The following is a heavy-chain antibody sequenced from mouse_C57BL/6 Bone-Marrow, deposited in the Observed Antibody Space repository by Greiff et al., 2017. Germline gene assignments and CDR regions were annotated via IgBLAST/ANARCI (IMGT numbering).Heavy chain of an antibody. D-gene: IGHD2-2*01. V-gene: IGHV1-85*01. Sequence: VKLVESGPELVKPGASVKLSCKASGYTFTSYDINWVKQRPGQGLEWIGWIYPRDGSTKYNEKFKGKATLTVDTSSSTAYMELHSLTSEDSAVYFCAREGGVTTGYAMDYWGQGTSVTVSS. CDR2: IYPRDGST. CDR3: AREGGVTTGYAMDY. CDR1: GYTFTSYD. J-gene: IGHJ4*01.